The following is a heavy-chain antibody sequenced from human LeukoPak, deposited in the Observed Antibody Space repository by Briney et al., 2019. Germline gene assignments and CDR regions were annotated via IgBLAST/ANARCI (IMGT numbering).Heavy chain of an antibody. CDR1: GYTFTGYY. V-gene: IGHV1-8*02. CDR2: MNPNSGNT. CDR3: ARGLSRVY. Sequence: ASVKVSCKASGYTFTGYYMHWVRQATGQGLEWMGWMNPNSGNTGYAQKFQDRVTMTRNTSISTAYMELSSLKSEDTAVYYCARGLSRVYWGQGTLVTVSS. J-gene: IGHJ4*02.